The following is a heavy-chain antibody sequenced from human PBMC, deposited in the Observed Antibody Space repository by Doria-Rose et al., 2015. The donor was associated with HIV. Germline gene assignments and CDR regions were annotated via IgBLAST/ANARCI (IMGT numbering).Heavy chain of an antibody. V-gene: IGHV2-26*01. CDR2: IFSGDER. D-gene: IGHD6-13*01. J-gene: IGHJ4*02. Sequence: QVTLKESGPVLVKPTETLTLTCTVSGVSLSSPGMGVSWIRQPPGKALEWLANIFSGDERSYKTALKSRLTISRRTSKSQVVLTMTDMVPVDTATYYCARIKSSRWYHKYYFDFWGQGTLVIVSA. CDR1: GVSLSSPGMG. CDR3: ARIKSSRWYHKYYFDF.